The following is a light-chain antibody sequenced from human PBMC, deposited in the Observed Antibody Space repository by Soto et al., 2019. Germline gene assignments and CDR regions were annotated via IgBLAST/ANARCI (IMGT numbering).Light chain of an antibody. V-gene: IGKV1-6*01. CDR2: AAS. J-gene: IGKJ1*01. Sequence: ATQMTQSPSSLSASVGDRVTIACRASQGMRTELGWYQQKAGEAPKLLIYAASTLQSVVPPRFSGSGSGKDCTLTIISLQPEDFASYYCLQDYDSPRTFGQGTKVEMK. CDR1: QGMRTE. CDR3: LQDYDSPRT.